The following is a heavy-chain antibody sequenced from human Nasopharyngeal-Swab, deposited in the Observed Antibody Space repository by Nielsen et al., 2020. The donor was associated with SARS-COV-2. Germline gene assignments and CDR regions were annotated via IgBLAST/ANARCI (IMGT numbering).Heavy chain of an antibody. CDR2: INHSGST. V-gene: IGHV4-34*01. CDR1: GGSFSGYY. J-gene: IGHJ4*02. CDR3: ARQARTYYYDNSGYYFDY. D-gene: IGHD3-22*01. Sequence: TPSLTCAVYGGSFSGYYWSWIRQPPGKGLEWIGEINHSGSTNYNPSLKSRVTISVDTSKNQFSLKLSSVTAADTAVYYCARQARTYYYDNSGYYFDYWGQGTLVTVSS.